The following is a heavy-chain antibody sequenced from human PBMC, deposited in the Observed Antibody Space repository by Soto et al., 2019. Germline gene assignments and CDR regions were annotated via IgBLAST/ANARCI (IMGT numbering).Heavy chain of an antibody. Sequence: SLRLSCAASGFTFSSYGMHWVRQAPGKGLEWVAVISYDGSNKYYADSVKGRFTISRDNSKNTLYLQMNSLRAEDTAVYYCAKDKYYDILAGYYLDSPTDYWGQGTLVTVSS. J-gene: IGHJ4*02. D-gene: IGHD3-9*01. V-gene: IGHV3-30*18. CDR2: ISYDGSNK. CDR1: GFTFSSYG. CDR3: AKDKYYDILAGYYLDSPTDY.